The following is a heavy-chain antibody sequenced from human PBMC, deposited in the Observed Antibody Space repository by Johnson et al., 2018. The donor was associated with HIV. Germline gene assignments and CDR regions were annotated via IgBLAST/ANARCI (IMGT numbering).Heavy chain of an antibody. CDR3: ARASPNYYDSSGYFPLDAFDI. Sequence: QVQLVESGGGVVQPGRSLRLSCAASGFTFSSYAMHWVRQAPGKGLEWVAVISYDGSNKNYADSVKGRFTISRANTKNTLSLQMNSLRAEDTAVYDCARASPNYYDSSGYFPLDAFDIWGQGTMVTVSS. CDR1: GFTFSSYA. CDR2: ISYDGSNK. V-gene: IGHV3-30*04. D-gene: IGHD3-22*01. J-gene: IGHJ3*02.